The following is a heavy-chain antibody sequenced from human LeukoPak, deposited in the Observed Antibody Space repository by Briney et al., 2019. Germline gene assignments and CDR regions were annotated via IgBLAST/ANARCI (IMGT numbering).Heavy chain of an antibody. CDR1: GGPFSGYY. CDR3: ARVTPAGAWLGYFDD. D-gene: IGHD6-19*01. V-gene: IGHV4-34*01. J-gene: IGHJ4*02. Sequence: SETLSLTCAVYGGPFSGYYWSWIRQPPGKGLEWIGEINHSGSTNYNPSLKSRVTISVDTSKNQFSLKLSSVTAADTAVYYCARVTPAGAWLGYFDDWGQGTLVTVSS. CDR2: INHSGST.